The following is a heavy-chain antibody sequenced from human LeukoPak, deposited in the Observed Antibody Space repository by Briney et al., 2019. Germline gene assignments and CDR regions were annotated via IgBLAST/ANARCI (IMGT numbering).Heavy chain of an antibody. J-gene: IGHJ4*02. CDR3: ASPASGGRSQYVY. CDR1: GGSISSSNW. CDR2: INHSGST. D-gene: IGHD2-15*01. Sequence: PSGTLSLTCAVSGGSISSSNWWSWVRQPPGKGLEWIGEINHSGSTNYNPSLKSRVTISVDTSKNQFSLKLSSVTAADTAVYYCASPASGGRSQYVYWGQGTLVTVSS. V-gene: IGHV4-4*02.